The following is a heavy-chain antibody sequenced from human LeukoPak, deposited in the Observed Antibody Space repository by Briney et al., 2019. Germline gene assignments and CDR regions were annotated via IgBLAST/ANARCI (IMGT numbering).Heavy chain of an antibody. CDR2: ISSVSSTI. V-gene: IGHV3-48*01. CDR1: GFTFSTYS. D-gene: IGHD2-2*02. Sequence: GGSLRLSCAAFGFTFSTYSMTWVRQAPGKGLEWVSYISSVSSTIYYADSVKGRFTISRDNAKNSLFLQMNSLKTEDTAVYYCTTILGYCSSTSCYTGYFDYWGQGTLVTVSS. CDR3: TTILGYCSSTSCYTGYFDY. J-gene: IGHJ4*02.